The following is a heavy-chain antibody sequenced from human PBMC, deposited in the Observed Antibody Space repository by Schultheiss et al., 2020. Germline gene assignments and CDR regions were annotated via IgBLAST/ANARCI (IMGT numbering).Heavy chain of an antibody. CDR3: ARVRGNWNYGELFDY. CDR2: IYYSGST. D-gene: IGHD1-7*01. CDR1: GGSIGTYY. J-gene: IGHJ4*02. V-gene: IGHV4-39*07. Sequence: SETLSLICTVSGGSIGTYYWSWIRQPPGKGLEWIGSIYYSGSTYYNPSLKSRVTISVDTSDNQFSLKLSSVTAADTAVYYCARVRGNWNYGELFDYWGQGTL.